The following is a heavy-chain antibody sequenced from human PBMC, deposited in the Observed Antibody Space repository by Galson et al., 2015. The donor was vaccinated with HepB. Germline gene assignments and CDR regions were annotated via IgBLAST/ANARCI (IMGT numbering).Heavy chain of an antibody. V-gene: IGHV1-2*06. Sequence: SVKVSCKASGYTFTGYYMHWVRQAPGQGLEWMGRINPNSGGTNYAQKFQGRVTMTRDTSISTAYMELSRLRSDDTAVYYCARVLITMVRGVEFDYWGPGTLVTVSS. D-gene: IGHD3-10*01. CDR2: INPNSGGT. CDR3: ARVLITMVRGVEFDY. CDR1: GYTFTGYY. J-gene: IGHJ4*02.